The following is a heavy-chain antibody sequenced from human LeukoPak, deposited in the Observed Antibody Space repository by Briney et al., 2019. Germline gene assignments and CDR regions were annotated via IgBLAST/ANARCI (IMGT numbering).Heavy chain of an antibody. J-gene: IGHJ4*02. CDR2: INHSGST. CDR3: ARKGDSLGY. Sequence: SETLSLTCAVYGGSFSGYYWSWIRQPPGKGLEWIGEINHSGSTNYNPSLKSRVTISVDTSKNQFSLKLSSVTAADTAVYSCARKGDSLGYWGQGTLVTVSS. CDR1: GGSFSGYY. V-gene: IGHV4-34*01.